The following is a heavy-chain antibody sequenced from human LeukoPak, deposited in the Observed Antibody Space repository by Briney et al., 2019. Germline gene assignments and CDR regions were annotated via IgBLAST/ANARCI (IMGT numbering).Heavy chain of an antibody. D-gene: IGHD3-10*01. CDR2: ISFDGSNK. CDR3: ATYLYYYGSGSYYLDY. CDR1: GFSLSSYG. J-gene: IGHJ4*02. V-gene: IGHV3-30*03. Sequence: GGSLRLSREASGFSLSSYGMHWVRQAPGKGLEWVAVISFDGSNKYYLDSVKGRFTISRDNSKNTVYLQMNSLRAEDTAVYYCATYLYYYGSGSYYLDYWGQGTLVTVSS.